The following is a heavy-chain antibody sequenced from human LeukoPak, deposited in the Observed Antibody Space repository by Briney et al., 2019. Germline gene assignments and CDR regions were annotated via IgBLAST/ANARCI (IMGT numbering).Heavy chain of an antibody. CDR3: ARGYYGSRSYYIDTDADWYFDL. CDR1: GGSISSYY. J-gene: IGHJ2*01. D-gene: IGHD3-10*01. V-gene: IGHV4-59*01. CDR2: IYYSGST. Sequence: PSETLSLTCTVSGGSISSYYWSWIRQPPGKGLEWIGYIYYSGSTNYNPSLKSRVTISVDTSKNQFSLKLSSVTAADTAVYYCARGYYGSRSYYIDTDADWYFDLWGRGTLVTVSS.